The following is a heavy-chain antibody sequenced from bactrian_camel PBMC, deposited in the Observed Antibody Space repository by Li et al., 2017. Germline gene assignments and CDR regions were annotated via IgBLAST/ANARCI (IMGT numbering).Heavy chain of an antibody. CDR1: GYTYSTNC. V-gene: IGHV3S54*01. CDR2: IWTGAGGGIT. CDR3: ADQIRPGAY. J-gene: IGHJ4*01. Sequence: HVQLVESGGGSVQAGGSLRLSCVASGYTYSTNCMGWFRQAPGKEREAVATIWTGAGGGITYYADSVKGRFTISQGNAKNTVYLQLNSLKTEGMAMYYCADQIRPGAYWGQGTQVTVS. D-gene: IGHD5*01.